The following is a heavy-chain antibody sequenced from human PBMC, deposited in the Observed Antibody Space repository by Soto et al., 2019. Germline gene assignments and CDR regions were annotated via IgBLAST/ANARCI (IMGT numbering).Heavy chain of an antibody. CDR3: ARGGISSSEGLDY. Sequence: ASVKVSCKASGYTFTNHGISWVRQAPGEGLEWMGWISPHNGDTNNAQKFQGRVTMTTDTPTNTGFMELTRLTSDDTAVYYCARGGISSSEGLDYWGQGTLVTVSS. CDR2: ISPHNGDT. CDR1: GYTFTNHG. V-gene: IGHV1-18*01. J-gene: IGHJ4*02. D-gene: IGHD6-13*01.